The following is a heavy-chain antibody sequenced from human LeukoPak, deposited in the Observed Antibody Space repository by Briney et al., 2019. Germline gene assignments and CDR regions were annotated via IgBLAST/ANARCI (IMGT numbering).Heavy chain of an antibody. D-gene: IGHD2-21*02. CDR3: ARAEKGVTGTLDS. Sequence: SETLSLTCTVSGDSISNYYWSWIRQSPGKELEWIGYMYNRGSTIYNPSLKSRVTISTDTSKNQFSLRLTSVTAADTAVYYCARAEKGVTGTLDSWGQGTLITVSS. CDR1: GDSISNYY. J-gene: IGHJ4*02. CDR2: MYNRGST. V-gene: IGHV4-59*01.